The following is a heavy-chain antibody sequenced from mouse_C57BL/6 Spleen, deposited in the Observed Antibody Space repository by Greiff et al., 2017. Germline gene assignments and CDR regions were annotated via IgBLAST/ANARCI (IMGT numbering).Heavy chain of an antibody. D-gene: IGHD3-3*01. V-gene: IGHV3-6*01. CDR3: AREGGTWNY. CDR1: GYSITSGYY. CDR2: ISYDGSN. J-gene: IGHJ2*01. Sequence: DVQLQESGPGLVKPSQSLSLTCSVTGYSITSGYYWNWIRQFPGNKLEWMGYISYDGSNNYNPSLKNRISITRDTSKNQFFLKLNSVTTEDTATYYGAREGGTWNYWGQGTTLTVSS.